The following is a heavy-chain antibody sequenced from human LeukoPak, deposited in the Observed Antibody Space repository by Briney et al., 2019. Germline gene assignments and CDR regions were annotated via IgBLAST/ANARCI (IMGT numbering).Heavy chain of an antibody. CDR2: ISSSGSTI. Sequence: SGGSLRLFCAPSGFTYSDYYMSWIRQAPGRGVEWVSYISSSGSTIYYADSVKGRFTISRDNAKNSLYLQRNSLRAEDTAVYYCARDRGVSGYSHGWFDYWGQGTLVTVSS. D-gene: IGHD5-18*01. V-gene: IGHV3-11*04. CDR3: ARDRGVSGYSHGWFDY. CDR1: GFTYSDYY. J-gene: IGHJ4*02.